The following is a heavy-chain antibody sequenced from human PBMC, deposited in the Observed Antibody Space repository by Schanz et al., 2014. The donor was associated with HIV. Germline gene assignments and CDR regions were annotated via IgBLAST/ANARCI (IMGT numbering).Heavy chain of an antibody. CDR3: ARDFNIGDQYYFDH. J-gene: IGHJ4*02. CDR2: ISGPGSAM. Sequence: VQLVESGGGLVKPGGSLSLSCVASGFTFGDHYMTWIRQAPGKGLEWVAHISGPGSAMSYADSVKGRFTISRDNAKNSLNLQLKSLRAEDTAVYFCARDFNIGDQYYFDHWGQGTLVTVSS. CDR1: GFTFGDHY. V-gene: IGHV3-11*01. D-gene: IGHD2-21*02.